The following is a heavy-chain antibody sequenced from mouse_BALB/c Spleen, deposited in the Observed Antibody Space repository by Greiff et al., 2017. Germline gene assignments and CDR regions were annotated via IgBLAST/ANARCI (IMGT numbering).Heavy chain of an antibody. J-gene: IGHJ4*01. CDR3: ASSVYAMDY. Sequence: VQLQQSGPGLVKPSQSLSLTCSVTGYSITSGYYWNWIRQFPGNKLEWMGYISYDGSNNYNPSLKNRISITRDTSKNQFFLKLNSVTTEDTATYYCASSVYAMDYWGQGTSVTVSS. CDR2: ISYDGSN. D-gene: IGHD6-1*01. CDR1: GYSITSGYY. V-gene: IGHV3-6*02.